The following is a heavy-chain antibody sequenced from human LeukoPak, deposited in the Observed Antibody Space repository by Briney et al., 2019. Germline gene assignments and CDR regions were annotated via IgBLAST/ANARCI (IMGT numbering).Heavy chain of an antibody. CDR1: GFTFSSYE. V-gene: IGHV3-48*03. D-gene: IGHD3-22*01. CDR2: ISHSGTTI. Sequence: PGGSLRLSCAASGFTFSSYEMNWVRQAPGKGLEWVSYISHSGTTIYYADSVKGRFTISRDSAKNSLYLQMNSLRAEDTAVYYCAREYYYDSSGYSAIFDYWGQGTLVTVSS. J-gene: IGHJ4*02. CDR3: AREYYYDSSGYSAIFDY.